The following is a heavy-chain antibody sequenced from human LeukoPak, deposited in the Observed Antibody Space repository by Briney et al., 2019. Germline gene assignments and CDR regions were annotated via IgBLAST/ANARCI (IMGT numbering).Heavy chain of an antibody. CDR2: IYWDDYK. Sequence: SGPTLVNPTQTLTLTCTLSGFSLSTSGVGVGWIRQPPGKALEWLALIYWDDYKRYSPSLKSRLTITKDTSKNQVVLTMTNMDPVDTATYYCAHSPFDFWSGYCPYFDYWGQGTLVTVSS. CDR1: GFSLSTSGVG. CDR3: AHSPFDFWSGYCPYFDY. J-gene: IGHJ4*02. V-gene: IGHV2-5*02. D-gene: IGHD3-3*01.